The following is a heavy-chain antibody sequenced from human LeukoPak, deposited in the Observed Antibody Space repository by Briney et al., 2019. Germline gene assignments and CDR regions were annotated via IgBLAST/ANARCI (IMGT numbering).Heavy chain of an antibody. CDR3: ARGHYGDYLFDS. V-gene: IGHV3-74*01. J-gene: IGHJ4*02. D-gene: IGHD4-17*01. CDR1: GFTFSDYY. Sequence: PGGSLRLSCAASGFTFSDYYMHWVRQAPGKGLLWISHINGDGSRTGYADSVKGRFTISRDNAKNILYLQMNSLRAEDTAVYYCARGHYGDYLFDSWGQGTLVTVSS. CDR2: INGDGSRT.